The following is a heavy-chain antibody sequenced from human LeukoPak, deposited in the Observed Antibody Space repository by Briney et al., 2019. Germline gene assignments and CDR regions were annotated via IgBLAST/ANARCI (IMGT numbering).Heavy chain of an antibody. J-gene: IGHJ4*02. CDR1: GFTFSSYS. V-gene: IGHV3-23*01. Sequence: GGSLRLSCAASGFTFSSYSMNWVRQAPGKGLEWVSAISASGGSTYYADSVQGRFTISRDNSKNTLFLQMNSLRAEDTAVYYCATIGRYWGQGTLVTVSS. CDR2: ISASGGST. CDR3: ATIGRY. D-gene: IGHD2/OR15-2a*01.